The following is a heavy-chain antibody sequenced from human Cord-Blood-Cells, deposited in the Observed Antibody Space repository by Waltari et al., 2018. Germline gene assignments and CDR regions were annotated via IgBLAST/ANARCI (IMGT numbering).Heavy chain of an antibody. Sequence: EVQLVETGGGLIQPVGSLRLCWAHSGSTARSKYIACVSQAPWKGLDGVSVIYSGGSTYYAASVKGRFTISRDNSKNTLYLQMNSLRAEDTAVYYCAREGSGSYAFDIWGQGTMVTVSS. CDR1: GSTARSKY. J-gene: IGHJ3*02. CDR3: AREGSGSYAFDI. V-gene: IGHV3-53*02. CDR2: IYSGGST. D-gene: IGHD1-26*01.